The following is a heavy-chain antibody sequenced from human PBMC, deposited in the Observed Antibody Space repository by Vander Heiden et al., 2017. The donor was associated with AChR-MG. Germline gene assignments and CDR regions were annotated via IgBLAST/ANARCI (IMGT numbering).Heavy chain of an antibody. V-gene: IGHV4-39*01. CDR1: GGSISRRSYY. CDR3: ARRESGEWERQPSFDY. D-gene: IGHD1-26*01. J-gene: IGHJ4*02. Sequence: QLQLQESGPGLVKPSETLSLTCTVSGGSISRRSYYWGWIRQRPGKGLEWIGSIYYSGSTYYNPSLKSRVTISVDTSKNQFSLKLSSVTAADTAVYYCARRESGEWERQPSFDYWGQGTLVTVAS. CDR2: IYYSGST.